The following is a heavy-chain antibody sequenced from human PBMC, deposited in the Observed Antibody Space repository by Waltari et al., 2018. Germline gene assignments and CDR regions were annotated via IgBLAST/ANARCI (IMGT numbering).Heavy chain of an antibody. CDR2: INHSGST. CDR1: GGSFSGYY. V-gene: IGHV4-34*01. CDR3: ARLQYDFWSGYSPNWFDP. D-gene: IGHD3-3*01. Sequence: QVQLQQWGAGLLKPSETLSLTCAVYGGSFSGYYWSWIRQPPGKGLEWIGEINHSGSTIYNPSLKGRVTISVDTSKNQFSLKLSSVTAADTAVYYCARLQYDFWSGYSPNWFDPWGQGTLVTVSS. J-gene: IGHJ5*02.